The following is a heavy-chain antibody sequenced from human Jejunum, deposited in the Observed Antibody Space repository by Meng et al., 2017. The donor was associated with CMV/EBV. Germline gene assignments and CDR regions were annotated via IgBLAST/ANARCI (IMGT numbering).Heavy chain of an antibody. D-gene: IGHD5-18*01. V-gene: IGHV3-74*01. Sequence: SSYWMHWVSQAPGKGLVWVSRINSDGSTTNYADSVKGRFTISRDNAKNTLYLQMNSLRAEDTAVYYCARGKFQSVGIVYSYFDPWGQGARVTVSS. CDR3: ARGKFQSVGIVYSYFDP. CDR1: SSYW. CDR2: INSDGSTT. J-gene: IGHJ5*02.